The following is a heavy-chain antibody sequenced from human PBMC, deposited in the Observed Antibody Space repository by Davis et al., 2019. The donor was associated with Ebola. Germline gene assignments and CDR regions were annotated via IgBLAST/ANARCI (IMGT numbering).Heavy chain of an antibody. V-gene: IGHV1-8*02. D-gene: IGHD2-8*01. CDR2: MNPNSGNT. CDR3: VRSGVRGYYNGMDV. J-gene: IGHJ6*02. CDR1: GYAFTSYD. Sequence: ASVMVSCKASGYAFTSYDINWVRQATGHGPEWMGWMNPNSGNTGYVEKFQGRVTMTRNTSTSIAYMELSSLRSEDTAVYYCVRSGVRGYYNGMDVWGQGTTVSVSS.